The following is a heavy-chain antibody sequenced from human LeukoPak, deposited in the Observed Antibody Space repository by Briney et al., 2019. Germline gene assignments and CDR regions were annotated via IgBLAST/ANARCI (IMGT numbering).Heavy chain of an antibody. D-gene: IGHD3-22*01. CDR1: GFTFSSYS. V-gene: IGHV3-48*01. CDR2: ISSSSSTI. J-gene: IGHJ5*02. CDR3: ANTYYYDGSGYYYLGWFDP. Sequence: PGGSLRLSCAASGFTFSSYSMNWVRQAPGKGLEWVSYISSSSSTIYYADSVKGRFTISRDNSKNTLYLQMNSLRAEDTAVYFCANTYYYDGSGYYYLGWFDPWGQGTLVTVSS.